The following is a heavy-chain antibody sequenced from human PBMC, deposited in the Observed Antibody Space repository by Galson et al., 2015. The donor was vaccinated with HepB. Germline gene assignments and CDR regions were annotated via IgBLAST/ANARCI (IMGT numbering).Heavy chain of an antibody. CDR3: ARDLTGYSSTWRRYWFFDL. CDR2: ISSSTTI. Sequence: FLRLSCAASGFTFSSYSMNWVRQAPGKGLEWVSFISSSTTIYYADSVKGRFTISRADAKNSLYLQMNSLRAEDTAVYYCARDLTGYSSTWRRYWFFDLRGRGTLVTVSS. D-gene: IGHD6-13*01. CDR1: GFTFSSYS. V-gene: IGHV3-48*04. J-gene: IGHJ2*01.